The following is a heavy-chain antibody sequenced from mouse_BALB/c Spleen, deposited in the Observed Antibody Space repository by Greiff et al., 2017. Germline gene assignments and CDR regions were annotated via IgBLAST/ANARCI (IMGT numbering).Heavy chain of an antibody. J-gene: IGHJ2*01. D-gene: IGHD1-1*01. V-gene: IGHV1-80*01. CDR1: GYAFSSYW. Sequence: QVQLQQPGAELVRPGSSVKISCKASGYAFSSYWMNWVKQRPGQGLEWIGQIYPGDGDTNYNGKFKGKATLTADKSSSTAYMQLSSLTSEDSAVYFCARENYYGSNFDYWGQGTTLTVSS. CDR3: ARENYYGSNFDY. CDR2: IYPGDGDT.